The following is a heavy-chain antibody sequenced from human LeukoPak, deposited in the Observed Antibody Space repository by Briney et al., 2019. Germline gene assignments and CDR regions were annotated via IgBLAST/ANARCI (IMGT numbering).Heavy chain of an antibody. J-gene: IGHJ4*02. D-gene: IGHD3/OR15-3a*01. CDR1: GFTFSSYS. CDR2: ISSSSSYT. Sequence: GGSLRLSCAASGFTFSSYSMNWVRQAPGKGLEWVSSISSSSSYTYYADSVKGRFTISRDNAKNSLYLQMNSLRAEDTAVYYCARDIQRTGLDWGQGTLVTVSS. V-gene: IGHV3-21*01. CDR3: ARDIQRTGLD.